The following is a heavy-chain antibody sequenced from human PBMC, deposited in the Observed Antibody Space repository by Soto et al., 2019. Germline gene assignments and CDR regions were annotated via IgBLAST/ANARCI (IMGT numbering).Heavy chain of an antibody. J-gene: IGHJ4*02. D-gene: IGHD6-19*01. CDR2: IDPSDSYT. CDR1: GFNFPTFW. V-gene: IGHV5-10-1*01. CDR3: ARPIAVSGTGYYYFDF. Sequence: GESLKISCKHSGFNFPTFWIAWVRQMPGKGLEWMGRIDPSDSYTSYTPSLQGHVTISADKSISTAYLQWSSLQASDTAMYYCARPIAVSGTGYYYFDFWGQGTLVTVSS.